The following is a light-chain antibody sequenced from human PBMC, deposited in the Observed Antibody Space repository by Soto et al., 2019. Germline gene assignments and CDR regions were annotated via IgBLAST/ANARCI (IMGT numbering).Light chain of an antibody. J-gene: IGKJ2*01. Sequence: EIVLTQSPGTLSLSPGERATLSCRTSQSISSTYLAWYQQKPGQAPRLLIYGTYSRATGIPDRFSGSGSGRDFTLTISRLEPEDFAVDYCQQYGTSPPVYTFGQGTKLEIK. CDR1: QSISSTY. CDR2: GTY. V-gene: IGKV3-20*01. CDR3: QQYGTSPPVYT.